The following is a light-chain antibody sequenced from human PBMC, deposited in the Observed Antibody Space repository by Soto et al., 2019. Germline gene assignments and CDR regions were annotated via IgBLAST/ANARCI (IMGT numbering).Light chain of an antibody. V-gene: IGLV1-36*01. Sequence: QLVLTQPPSVSAAPGQRVTISCSGSNSNIGNNAVNWYQQLPGKAPKLLIHYDDRVPSGVSDRFSGSKSGTSASLAISALQSEDEADYYCAAWDDSLSGPLFGGGTKLTVL. CDR1: NSNIGNNA. CDR2: YDD. J-gene: IGLJ3*02. CDR3: AAWDDSLSGPL.